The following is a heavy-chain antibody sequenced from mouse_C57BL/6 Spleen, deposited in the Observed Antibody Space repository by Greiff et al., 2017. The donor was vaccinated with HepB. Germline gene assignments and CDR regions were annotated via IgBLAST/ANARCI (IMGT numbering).Heavy chain of an antibody. Sequence: QVQLQQPGAELVRPGSSVKLSCKASGYTFTSYWMDWVKQRPGQGLEWIGNIYPSDSETHYNQKFKDKATLTVDKSSSTAYMQLSSLTSEDSAVYYCARRCTVYYGSSWGYWGQGTTLTVSS. J-gene: IGHJ2*01. V-gene: IGHV1-61*01. CDR2: IYPSDSET. D-gene: IGHD1-1*01. CDR1: GYTFTSYW. CDR3: ARRCTVYYGSSWGY.